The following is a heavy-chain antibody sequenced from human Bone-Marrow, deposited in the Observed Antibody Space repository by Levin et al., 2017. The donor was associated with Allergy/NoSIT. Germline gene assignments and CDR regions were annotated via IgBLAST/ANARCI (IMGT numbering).Heavy chain of an antibody. CDR1: GFSFTYTW. CDR3: TTGGGSGGVGALDS. J-gene: IGHJ4*02. V-gene: IGHV3-15*01. Sequence: NPGESLKISCAASGFSFTYTWMSWVRQAPGKGLEWVGRLKSKTDGGTTDYAVSVKGRFTISRDDSTNTLYLQMNSLKTEDTGVHYCTTGGGSGGVGALDSWGQGTLVTVSS. D-gene: IGHD3-16*01. CDR2: LKSKTDGGTT.